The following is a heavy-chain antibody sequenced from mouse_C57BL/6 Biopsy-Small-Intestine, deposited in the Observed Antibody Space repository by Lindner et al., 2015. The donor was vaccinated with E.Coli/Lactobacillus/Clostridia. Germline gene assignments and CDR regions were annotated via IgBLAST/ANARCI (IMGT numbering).Heavy chain of an antibody. V-gene: IGHV1-4*01. D-gene: IGHD6-1*01. Sequence: SVKVSCKASGYTFTNYAINWVRQAPGHGLEWLGWISAYNGNTNYAQKLQGRVTVTTDTSTSTAYMELRSLRSDDTAVYYCARGGAVAGIFSAPFDFWGQGTLVTVSS. CDR2: ISAYNGNT. CDR1: GYTFTNYA. J-gene: IGHJ4*01. CDR3: ARGGAVAGIFSAPFDF.